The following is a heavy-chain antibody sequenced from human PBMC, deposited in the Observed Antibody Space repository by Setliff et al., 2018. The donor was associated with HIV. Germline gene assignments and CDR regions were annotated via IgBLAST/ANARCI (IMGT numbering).Heavy chain of an antibody. Sequence: ASVKVSCKPSGDTFTNYDIHWMRRATGQGLEWMGWMNPNSGNTGYAQKFQGRVTMTGNTSISTAYMELSSLTSEDTAVYYCARGKGVGGVIITGGLDVWGKGTTVTVSS. D-gene: IGHD3-10*01. CDR2: MNPNSGNT. CDR3: ARGKGVGGVIITGGLDV. J-gene: IGHJ6*04. CDR1: GDTFTNYD. V-gene: IGHV1-8*01.